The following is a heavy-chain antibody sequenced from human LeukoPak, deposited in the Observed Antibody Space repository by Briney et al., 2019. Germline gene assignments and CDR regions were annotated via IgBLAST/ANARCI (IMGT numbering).Heavy chain of an antibody. CDR2: NYDSGST. V-gene: IGHV4-59*01. CDR1: GASINSYY. D-gene: IGHD6-13*01. J-gene: IGHJ4*02. CDR3: ARTSSSWL. Sequence: PSETLSLTCTVSGASINSYYWSWIRQPPGKGLEWIGCNYDSGSTDYNPSLKSRVTISVDTSKNQFSLKLTSVTAADTAMYYCARTSSSWLWGQGTLVTVSS.